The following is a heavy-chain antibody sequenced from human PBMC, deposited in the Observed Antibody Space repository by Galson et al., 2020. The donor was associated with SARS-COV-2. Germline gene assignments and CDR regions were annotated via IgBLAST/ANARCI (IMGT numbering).Heavy chain of an antibody. CDR1: GDSMGRYY. V-gene: IGHV4-4*07. CDR3: ARAAGYTYGFYYYGMDV. CDR2: MYTTGSA. J-gene: IGHJ6*02. D-gene: IGHD3-10*01. Sequence: SETLSLTCTVSGDSMGRYYWNWIRQPAGKGLEWIGRMYTTGSANYNPSLQRRVTMSVDTSKSQFSLKLRSVTAADTAVYYCARAAGYTYGFYYYGMDVWGQGTTVTVSS.